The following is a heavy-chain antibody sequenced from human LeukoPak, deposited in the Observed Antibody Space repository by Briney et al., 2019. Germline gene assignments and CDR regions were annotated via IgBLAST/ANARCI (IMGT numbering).Heavy chain of an antibody. Sequence: KPSETLSLTCTVSGGSISSYYWSWIRQPPGKGLEWIGYIYYSGSTNYNPSLKSRVTISVDTSKNQFSLKLSSVTAADTAVYYCARINYYGSGSFDYWGQGTLVTVSS. CDR2: IYYSGST. CDR3: ARINYYGSGSFDY. J-gene: IGHJ4*02. D-gene: IGHD3-10*01. V-gene: IGHV4-59*01. CDR1: GGSISSYY.